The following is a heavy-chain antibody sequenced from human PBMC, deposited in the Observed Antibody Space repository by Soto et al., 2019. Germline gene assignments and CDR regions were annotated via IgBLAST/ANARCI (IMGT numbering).Heavy chain of an antibody. D-gene: IGHD4-17*01. CDR1: GGSFSGYY. V-gene: IGHV4-34*01. Sequence: QVQLQQWGAGLLKPSETLSLTCAVYGGSFSGYYWSWIRQPPGKGLEWIGEINHSGSTNYNPSLKSRVTISVDTSKNQFSLKLSSVTAADTAVYYCARVSATVTRSGIWYFDLWGRGTLVSVSS. CDR3: ARVSATVTRSGIWYFDL. CDR2: INHSGST. J-gene: IGHJ2*01.